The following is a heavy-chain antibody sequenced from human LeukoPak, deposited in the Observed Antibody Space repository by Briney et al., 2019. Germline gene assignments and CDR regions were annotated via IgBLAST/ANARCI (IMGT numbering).Heavy chain of an antibody. Sequence: SETLSLTCTVSGGSISSYYWSWIRQPPGKGLEWIGYIYYSGSTNYNPSLKSRVTISVDTSKNQFSMKLSSVTAADTAVYYCARVDPDSSSTLEVFDYWGQGTLVTVSS. CDR1: GGSISSYY. J-gene: IGHJ4*02. CDR3: ARVDPDSSSTLEVFDY. CDR2: IYYSGST. V-gene: IGHV4-59*01. D-gene: IGHD6-6*01.